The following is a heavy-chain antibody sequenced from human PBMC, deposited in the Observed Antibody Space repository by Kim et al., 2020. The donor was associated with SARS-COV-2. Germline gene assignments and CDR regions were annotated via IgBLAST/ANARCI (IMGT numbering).Heavy chain of an antibody. CDR2: ISSSSYI. J-gene: IGHJ6*01. D-gene: IGHD6-13*01. CDR1: GFTFSSCS. CDR3: ARNDGQQLIMGGYGYYYYG. V-gene: IGHV3-21*01. Sequence: GGSLRLSCAASGFTFSSCSMNWVRQAPGKGLEWVSSISSSSYIYYADSVKGRFIISRDNAKNSLYLQMNSLRAEDTAVYYCARNDGQQLIMGGYGYYYYG.